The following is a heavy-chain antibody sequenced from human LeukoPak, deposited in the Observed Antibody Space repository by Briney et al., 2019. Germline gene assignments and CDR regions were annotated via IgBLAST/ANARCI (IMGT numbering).Heavy chain of an antibody. Sequence: SETLSLICTVSGGSISSYYWSWIRQPPGKGLEWIGYIYYSGSTNYNPSLKSRVTISVDTSKNQFSLKLSSVTAADTAVYYCARDMGDGYNCAFDIWGQGTMVTVSS. J-gene: IGHJ3*02. D-gene: IGHD5-24*01. CDR3: ARDMGDGYNCAFDI. V-gene: IGHV4-59*01. CDR1: GGSISSYY. CDR2: IYYSGST.